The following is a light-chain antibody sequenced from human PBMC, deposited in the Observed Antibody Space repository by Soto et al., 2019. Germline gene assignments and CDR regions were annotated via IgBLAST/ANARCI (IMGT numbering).Light chain of an antibody. CDR2: GAS. V-gene: IGKV3-20*01. CDR1: QSVSSSS. Sequence: EIVLTQSPGTLSLSPGERATLSCRASQSVSSSSLAWYQQKPGQAPRLLIYGASSRATGIPDRFSGSGSGTDLTLTISRLEPEDFAVFYCQQYGSSPYTFGQVTKLEIK. J-gene: IGKJ2*01. CDR3: QQYGSSPYT.